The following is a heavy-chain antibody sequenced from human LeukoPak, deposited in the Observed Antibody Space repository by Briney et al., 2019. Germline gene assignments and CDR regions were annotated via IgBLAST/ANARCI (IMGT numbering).Heavy chain of an antibody. Sequence: SETLSLTCTVSGGSVSNSLYYWSWIRQPPGKGLEWIGYMYYNGDTNYNPSLKSRVIISIDTSSNQFSPRLNSMTAADTAVYYCARVLRAASWRSYDYWGQGSLVTVSS. CDR2: MYYNGDT. V-gene: IGHV4-61*01. CDR1: GGSVSNSLYY. CDR3: ARVLRAASWRSYDY. J-gene: IGHJ4*02. D-gene: IGHD5-18*01.